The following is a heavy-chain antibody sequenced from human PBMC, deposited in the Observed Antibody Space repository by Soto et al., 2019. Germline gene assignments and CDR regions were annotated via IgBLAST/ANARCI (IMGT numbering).Heavy chain of an antibody. J-gene: IGHJ4*02. CDR2: IRSSDRTI. V-gene: IGHV3-48*01. CDR3: ARDSAFSFDY. CDR1: GFSFSTYS. Sequence: LRLSCSVSGFSFSTYSMNWVRQAPGKGLEWVSYIRSSDRTIYYADSVKGRFTISSDNAENSLYLQMNSLRAEDTAVYYCARDSAFSFDYWGQGALVTVSS.